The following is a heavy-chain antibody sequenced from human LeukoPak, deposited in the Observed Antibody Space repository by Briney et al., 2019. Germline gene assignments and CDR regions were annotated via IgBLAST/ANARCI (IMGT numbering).Heavy chain of an antibody. J-gene: IGHJ5*02. CDR2: IGTAGDT. CDR1: GFTFSSYD. D-gene: IGHD3-9*01. CDR3: ARGHMLTGYYNFAWFDP. V-gene: IGHV3-13*01. Sequence: GGPLRLSCAASGFTFSSYDMHWVRQPTGKGLEWVSAIGTAGDTYYSDSVKGRFTISREDAKNSLYLQMNNLRAGDTAVYFCARGHMLTGYYNFAWFDPWGQGTLVTVSS.